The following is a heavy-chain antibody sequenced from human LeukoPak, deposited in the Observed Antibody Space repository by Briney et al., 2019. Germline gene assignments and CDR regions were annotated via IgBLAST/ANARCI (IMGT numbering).Heavy chain of an antibody. CDR3: ARGGVRPWYGMDV. Sequence: GASVKVSCRAFGYTFTSYYMHWVRQAPGQGLEWMGIINPSGGSTSYAQKFQGRVTMTRDTSTSTVYMELSSLRSEDTAVYYCARGGVRPWYGMDVWGQGTTVTVSS. CDR1: GYTFTSYY. CDR2: INPSGGST. V-gene: IGHV1-46*01. D-gene: IGHD2-8*02. J-gene: IGHJ6*02.